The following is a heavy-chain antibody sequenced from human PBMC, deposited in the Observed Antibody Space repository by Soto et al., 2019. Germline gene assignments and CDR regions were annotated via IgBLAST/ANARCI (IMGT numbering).Heavy chain of an antibody. V-gene: IGHV1-2*02. CDR3: ARGGGVGVAGSAAFDM. J-gene: IGHJ3*02. CDR2: INPATGAA. Sequence: QLHLVQSGAVVKKPGASVTVSCSASGYPVTAYYMHWVRQAPGRGLEWMGGINPATGAAKYTRTFQGGATLTRDTSPRTVFWELSGRTSEDTAVFSAARGGGVGVAGSAAFDMWGQGTLVTVSS. D-gene: IGHD3-3*01. CDR1: GYPVTAYY.